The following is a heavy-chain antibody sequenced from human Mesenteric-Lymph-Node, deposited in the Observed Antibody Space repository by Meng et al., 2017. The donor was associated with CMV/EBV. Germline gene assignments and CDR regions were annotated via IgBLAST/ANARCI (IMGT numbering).Heavy chain of an antibody. CDR2: IKSKTDGGTT. D-gene: IGHD5-24*01. V-gene: IGHV3-15*01. CDR1: GFTFSNAW. J-gene: IGHJ4*02. Sequence: GESLKISCAASGFTFSNAWMSWVRQAPGKGLEWVGRIKSKTDGGTTDYAAPVKGRFTISRDDSKNTLYLQMNSLKTEDTAVYYCTLAGGRDGYNPYYFDYWGQGTLVTVSS. CDR3: TLAGGRDGYNPYYFDY.